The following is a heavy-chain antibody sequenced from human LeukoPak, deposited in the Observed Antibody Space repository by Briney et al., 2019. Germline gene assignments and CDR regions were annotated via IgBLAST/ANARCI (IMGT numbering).Heavy chain of an antibody. J-gene: IGHJ4*02. CDR2: IKQDGSEK. CDR1: GFTFSSYW. Sequence: GGSLRLSCAASGFTFSSYWISWVRQAPGKGLEWVANIKQDGSEKYYVDSVKGRFTISRDNAKNSLYLQMNSLRAEDTAVYYCARDPSGSGYSDYWGQGTLVTVSS. V-gene: IGHV3-7*01. CDR3: ARDPSGSGYSDY. D-gene: IGHD3-3*01.